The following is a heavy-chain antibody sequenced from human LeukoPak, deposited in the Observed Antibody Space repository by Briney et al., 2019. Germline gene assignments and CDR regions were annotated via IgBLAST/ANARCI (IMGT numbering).Heavy chain of an antibody. D-gene: IGHD1-1*01. V-gene: IGHV3-23*01. CDR1: GFTFSSYA. CDR3: AKVRSGSANWALRIFDN. Sequence: GGSLRLSCAASGFTFSSYAMSWVRQAPGKGLEWVSAISGSGGSTYYADSVKGRFTISRDNSKNTLYLQMNGLRAEDTAVYYCAKVRSGSANWALRIFDNWGQGTLVTVSS. CDR2: ISGSGGST. J-gene: IGHJ4*02.